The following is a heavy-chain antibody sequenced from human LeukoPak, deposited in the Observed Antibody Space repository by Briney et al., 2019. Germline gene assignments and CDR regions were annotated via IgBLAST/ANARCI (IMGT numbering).Heavy chain of an antibody. CDR3: ALRGTTALNAFDI. V-gene: IGHV3-23*01. Sequence: GGSLRLSCAASGFTFSYYAMTWVRQAPGKGPEWVSGITDSGSRTSYADSVKGRFTISRDNSKNTLFLQMSSLRAEDTALYYCALRGTTALNAFDIWGQGTMVTVPS. CDR2: ITDSGSRT. D-gene: IGHD1/OR15-1a*01. J-gene: IGHJ3*02. CDR1: GFTFSYYA.